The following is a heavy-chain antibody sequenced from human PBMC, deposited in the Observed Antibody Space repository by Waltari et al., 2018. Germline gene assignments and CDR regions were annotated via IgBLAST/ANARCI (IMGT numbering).Heavy chain of an antibody. D-gene: IGHD1-26*01. CDR1: GFTFSSYG. CDR3: ARGIGSQLTFDY. CDR2: IWYDGSNK. J-gene: IGHJ4*02. V-gene: IGHV3-33*01. Sequence: QVQLVESGGGVVQPGRSLRLSCAASGFTFSSYGMHWVRQAPGKGLEWVAVIWYDGSNKYYADSVKGRFTISRDNSKNTLYLQMNSLRAEDTAVYYCARGIGSQLTFDYWGQGTLVTVSS.